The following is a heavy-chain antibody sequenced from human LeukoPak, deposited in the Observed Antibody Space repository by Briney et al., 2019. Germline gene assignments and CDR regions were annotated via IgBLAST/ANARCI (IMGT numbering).Heavy chain of an antibody. CDR1: GFTFSSYS. Sequence: PGGSLRLSCAASGFTFSSYSMNWVRQAPGKGLEGVSAISSSSSYIYYADSVKGLFTISRDNAKNSLYLQMNSLRAEDTAVYYCARSTEHNGGLGDAFDIWGQGTMVTVSS. J-gene: IGHJ3*02. V-gene: IGHV3-21*01. D-gene: IGHD2-21*01. CDR2: ISSSSSYI. CDR3: ARSTEHNGGLGDAFDI.